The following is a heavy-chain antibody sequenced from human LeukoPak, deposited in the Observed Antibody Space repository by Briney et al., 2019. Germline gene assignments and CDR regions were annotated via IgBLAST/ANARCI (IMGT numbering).Heavy chain of an antibody. CDR2: IHSGGST. D-gene: IGHD6-19*01. Sequence: GGSLRLSCAASGFTFSSYEMSWVRQAPGKGLKWVSVIHSGGSTYYADSVKGKFTISRDNSKNTLYLQMNSLRAEATAVYYCAREGMAVPGTLDYWGQGTLVTVSS. CDR3: AREGMAVPGTLDY. V-gene: IGHV3-66*01. J-gene: IGHJ4*02. CDR1: GFTFSSYE.